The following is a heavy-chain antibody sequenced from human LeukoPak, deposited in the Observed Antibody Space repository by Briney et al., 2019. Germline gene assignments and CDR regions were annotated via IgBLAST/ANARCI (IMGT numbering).Heavy chain of an antibody. CDR3: ARGPGDYGDFDDAFDI. V-gene: IGHV4-61*01. CDR1: GYSISSGYY. J-gene: IGHJ3*02. D-gene: IGHD4-17*01. CDR2: IYYSGST. Sequence: TSETLSLTCAVSGYSISSGYYWGWIRQPPGKGLEWIGYIYYSGSTNYNPSLKSRVTISVDTSKNQFSLKLSSVTAADTAVYYCARGPGDYGDFDDAFDIWGQGTMVTVSS.